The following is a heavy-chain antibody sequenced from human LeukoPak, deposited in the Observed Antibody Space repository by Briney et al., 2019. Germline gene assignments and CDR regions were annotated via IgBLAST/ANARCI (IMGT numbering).Heavy chain of an antibody. J-gene: IGHJ4*02. Sequence: GGSLRLSCAASGFTFTNYGMNWVRQAPGRGLEWVSYIRSTANTINFADSVKGRFTISRDNAGNSLYLQMNSLRDEDTAVYFCARNPDWAYFDYWGQGALVTVSS. V-gene: IGHV3-48*02. D-gene: IGHD3-9*01. CDR3: ARNPDWAYFDY. CDR1: GFTFTNYG. CDR2: IRSTANTI.